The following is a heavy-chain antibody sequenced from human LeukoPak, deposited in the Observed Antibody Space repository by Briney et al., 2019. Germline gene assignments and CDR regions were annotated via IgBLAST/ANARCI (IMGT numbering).Heavy chain of an antibody. D-gene: IGHD3-22*01. Sequence: QPGGSLRLSCAASGFTFSSYWMTWVRQAPGKGLEWVANIKQDGSKKNYVDSVKGRFTISRDNAKNSLYLQMNSLRAEDTAVYYSATPLDYYDTSGYHQGGDWGQGTLVTVSS. CDR2: IKQDGSKK. CDR1: GFTFSSYW. CDR3: ATPLDYYDTSGYHQGGD. V-gene: IGHV3-7*03. J-gene: IGHJ4*02.